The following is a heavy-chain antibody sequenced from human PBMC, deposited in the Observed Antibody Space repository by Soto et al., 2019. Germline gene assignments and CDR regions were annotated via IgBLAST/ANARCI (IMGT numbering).Heavy chain of an antibody. D-gene: IGHD2-15*01. V-gene: IGHV3-15*01. Sequence: PGGSLRLSCAASGFTFSSASMSWVRQAPGKGLEWVGRIKSKSGGGTTDYAVPVKGRFTISRDYAKSTLYLQMNSLKTEDTVVYYCIIDGSYDLGYCSGGSCTPAYYYYGIDVWGQGTTVTVSS. J-gene: IGHJ6*02. CDR3: IIDGSYDLGYCSGGSCTPAYYYYGIDV. CDR2: IKSKSGGGTT. CDR1: GFTFSSAS.